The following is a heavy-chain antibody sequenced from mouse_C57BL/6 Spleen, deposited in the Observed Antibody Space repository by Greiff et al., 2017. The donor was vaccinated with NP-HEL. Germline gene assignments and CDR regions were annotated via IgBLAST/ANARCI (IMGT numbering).Heavy chain of an antibody. CDR3: ARSTDYAMDY. V-gene: IGHV1-52*01. J-gene: IGHJ4*01. CDR1: GYTFTSYW. CDR2: IDPSDSET. Sequence: VQLRQPGAELVRPGSSVKLSCKASGYTFTSYWMHWVKQRPIQGLEWIGNIDPSDSETHYNQKFKDKATLTVDKSSSTAYMQLSSLTSEDSAVYYCARSTDYAMDYWGQGTSVTVSS.